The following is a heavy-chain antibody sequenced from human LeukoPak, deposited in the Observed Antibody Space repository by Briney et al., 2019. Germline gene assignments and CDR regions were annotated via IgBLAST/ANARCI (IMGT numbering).Heavy chain of an antibody. V-gene: IGHV1-8*03. J-gene: IGHJ6*03. CDR2: MNPNSGNT. CDR1: GYTFTSYD. D-gene: IGHD5-18*01. CDR3: ARDGDVDTGMRDYYYYYMDV. Sequence: GASVKVSCKASGYTFTSYDINWVRQATGQGLEWMGWMNPNSGNTGYAQKFQGRVTITRNTSISTAYMELSSLRSDDTAVYYCARDGDVDTGMRDYYYYYMDVWGKGTTVTVSS.